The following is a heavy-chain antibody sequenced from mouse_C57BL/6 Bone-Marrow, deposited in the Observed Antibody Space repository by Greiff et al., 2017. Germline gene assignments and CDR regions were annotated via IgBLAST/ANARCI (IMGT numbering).Heavy chain of an antibody. CDR1: GYTFTSYG. J-gene: IGHJ3*01. CDR3: ATLYYGNYGGFAY. V-gene: IGHV1-81*01. D-gene: IGHD2-1*01. CDR2: IYPRSGNT. Sequence: VQLQQSGAELARPGASVKLSCKASGYTFTSYGISWVKQRTGQGLEWIGEIYPRSGNTYYNEKFKGKATLSADKSSSTAYMELRSLTSEEPAVYFCATLYYGNYGGFAYWGQGNLVTVSA.